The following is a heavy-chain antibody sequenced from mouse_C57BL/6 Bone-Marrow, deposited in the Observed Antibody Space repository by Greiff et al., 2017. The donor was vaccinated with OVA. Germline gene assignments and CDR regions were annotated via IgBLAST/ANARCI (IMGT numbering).Heavy chain of an antibody. Sequence: EVMLVESGGGLVKPGGSLKLSCAASGFTFSSYAMSWVRQTPEKRLEWVATISDGGSYTYYPDNVKGRFTISRDNAKNNLYLQMSHLKSEDTAMYYCAIDVTDQAWFAYWGQGTLVTVSA. J-gene: IGHJ3*01. CDR2: ISDGGSYT. V-gene: IGHV5-4*01. CDR3: AIDVTDQAWFAY. D-gene: IGHD3-1*01. CDR1: GFTFSSYA.